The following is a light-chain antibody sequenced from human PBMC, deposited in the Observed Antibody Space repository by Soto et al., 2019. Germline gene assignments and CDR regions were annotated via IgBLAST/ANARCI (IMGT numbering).Light chain of an antibody. CDR1: QDISNY. Sequence: DIQMTQSPSSLSASVGDRVTITFQASQDISNYLKWYQQKQGKAPKLLIYDASNLETGVPLMLSGSGSGTDLTLTISSLQPEDIATYYCQQYDNRPQCTFCPGTKVDIK. J-gene: IGKJ3*01. CDR2: DAS. CDR3: QQYDNRPQCT. V-gene: IGKV1-33*01.